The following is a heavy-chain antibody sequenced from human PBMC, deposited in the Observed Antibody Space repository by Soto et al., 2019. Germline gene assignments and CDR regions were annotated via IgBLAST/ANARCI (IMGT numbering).Heavy chain of an antibody. CDR1: GGSFSGYY. D-gene: IGHD4-17*01. CDR3: ARARMEVTTVRFYYYGLDV. J-gene: IGHJ6*02. Sequence: QVQLQQWGAGLLKPSETLSLTCAVYGGSFSGYYWTWIRQPPGKGLEWIGEIDHSGSTNYNPSLKSRVSLSGDTSKNQFSLKLTFVTAADTAVYFCARARMEVTTVRFYYYGLDVWGQGTTVTV. CDR2: IDHSGST. V-gene: IGHV4-34*01.